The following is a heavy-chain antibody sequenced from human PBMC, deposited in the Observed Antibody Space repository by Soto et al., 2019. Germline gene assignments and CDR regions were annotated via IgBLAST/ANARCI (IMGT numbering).Heavy chain of an antibody. Sequence: VQLVESGGGVVQPGRSLRLSCAASGFTFRTYGMYWVRQAPGKGLEWVAVIRYDASNKYYADSVKGRFTISRDNSENTLYLQMNSLRAEDTAVYYWARGRVDGGELDLWGQGTLVTVSS. J-gene: IGHJ4*02. CDR3: ARGRVDGGELDL. CDR1: GFTFRTYG. CDR2: IRYDASNK. V-gene: IGHV3-33*01. D-gene: IGHD1-26*01.